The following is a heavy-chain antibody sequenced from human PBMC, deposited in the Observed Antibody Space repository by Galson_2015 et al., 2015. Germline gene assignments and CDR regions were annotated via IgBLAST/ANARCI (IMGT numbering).Heavy chain of an antibody. Sequence: SLRLSCAASGFTFSDYYMSWIRQAPGKGLEWVSYISSSGSTIYYADSVKGRFTVSRDNAKNSLYLQMNSLRAEDTAVYYCARAADMITFGGVIARPFDYWGQGTLVTVSS. V-gene: IGHV3-11*01. J-gene: IGHJ4*02. CDR3: ARAADMITFGGVIARPFDY. CDR1: GFTFSDYY. CDR2: ISSSGSTI. D-gene: IGHD3-16*02.